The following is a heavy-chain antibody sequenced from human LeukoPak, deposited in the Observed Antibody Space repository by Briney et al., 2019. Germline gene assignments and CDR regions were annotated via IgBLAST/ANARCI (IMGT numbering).Heavy chain of an antibody. D-gene: IGHD4-17*01. CDR3: AKDRDYGDYPSAYYYYMDV. Sequence: GGSLRLSCAASGFTFSTYGIHWVRQAPGKGLEWVAFIRYDGANKWYADSVKGRFTISRDNSKNMLYLQMNSLRAEDTAVYHCAKDRDYGDYPSAYYYYMDVWGKGTTVTVSS. J-gene: IGHJ6*03. CDR2: IRYDGANK. V-gene: IGHV3-30*02. CDR1: GFTFSTYG.